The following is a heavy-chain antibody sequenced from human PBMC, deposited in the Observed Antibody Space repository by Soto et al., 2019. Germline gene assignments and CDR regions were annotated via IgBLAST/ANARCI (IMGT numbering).Heavy chain of an antibody. CDR2: IDNSGST. CDR1: GGSISSGGYY. J-gene: IGHJ4*02. D-gene: IGHD5-18*01. V-gene: IGHV4-61*08. Sequence: SETLSLTCTVSGGSISSGGYYWSWIRQPPGKGPEWIGYIDNSGSTNYNPSLSSRVTISADTSKNQFSLSLNSVTPADTAVYYCVQGRWLQRPLYWGQGTLVPVSS. CDR3: VQGRWLQRPLY.